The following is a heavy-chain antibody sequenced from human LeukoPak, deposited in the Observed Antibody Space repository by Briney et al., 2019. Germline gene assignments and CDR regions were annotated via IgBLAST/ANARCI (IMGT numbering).Heavy chain of an antibody. Sequence: GGSLTLSCAASGFTFSSYWMHWVRQGPGKGLEWVSGISGSGFSTYYADSVKGRFTISRDNSKNTLYLQMNSLRAEDTAVYYCAKTIVYDPDVFDIWGQGTMVTVSS. D-gene: IGHD3-22*01. J-gene: IGHJ3*02. CDR1: GFTFSSYW. CDR3: AKTIVYDPDVFDI. CDR2: ISGSGFST. V-gene: IGHV3-23*01.